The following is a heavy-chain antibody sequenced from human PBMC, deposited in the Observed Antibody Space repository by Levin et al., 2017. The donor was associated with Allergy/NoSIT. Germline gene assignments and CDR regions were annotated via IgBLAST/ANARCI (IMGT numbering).Heavy chain of an antibody. CDR1: GGSITSSTIY. CDR2: IHYSGTT. J-gene: IGHJ4*02. CDR3: TGAPNFYYFDY. V-gene: IGHV4-39*07. Sequence: SQTLSLTCIVSGGSITSSTIYWGWIRQSPGKGLEWIATIHYSGTTYSSPSLESRVSVSLNTSKNQFSLNVKSMTAADSALYYCTGAPNFYYFDYWGQGALVTVSS. D-gene: IGHD2-8*02.